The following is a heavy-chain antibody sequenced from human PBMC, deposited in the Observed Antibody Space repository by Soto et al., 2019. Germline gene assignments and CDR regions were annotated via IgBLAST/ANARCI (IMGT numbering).Heavy chain of an antibody. J-gene: IGHJ5*02. D-gene: IGHD6-19*01. CDR3: ARLHSSGWYNWFDP. Sequence: SETLSLTCAVYGGSLSGYYWSCIRQPPGKGLEWIGEINHSGSTNYNPSLKSRVTISVDTSKNQFSLKLSSVTAADTAVYYCARLHSSGWYNWFDPWGQGTLVTVSS. V-gene: IGHV4-34*01. CDR2: INHSGST. CDR1: GGSLSGYY.